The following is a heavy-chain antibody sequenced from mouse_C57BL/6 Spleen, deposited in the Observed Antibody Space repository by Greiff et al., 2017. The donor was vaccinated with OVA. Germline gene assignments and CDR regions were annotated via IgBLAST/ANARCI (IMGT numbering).Heavy chain of an antibody. D-gene: IGHD4-1*02. Sequence: EVQGVESGEGLVKPGGSLKLSCAASGFTFSSYAMSWVRQTPEKRLEWVAYISSGGDYIYYADTVKGRFTISRDNARNTLYLQMSSLKSEDTAMYYCTRAPTGTAWFAYWGQGTLVTVSA. J-gene: IGHJ3*01. V-gene: IGHV5-9-1*02. CDR3: TRAPTGTAWFAY. CDR2: ISSGGDYI. CDR1: GFTFSSYA.